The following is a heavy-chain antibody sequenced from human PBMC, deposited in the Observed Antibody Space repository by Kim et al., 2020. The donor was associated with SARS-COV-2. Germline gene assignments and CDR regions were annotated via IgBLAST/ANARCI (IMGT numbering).Heavy chain of an antibody. CDR3: ARDVESSWSKGGFDY. J-gene: IGHJ4*02. CDR2: IQFDGSNK. CDR1: GFSFSNYG. V-gene: IGHV3-33*05. D-gene: IGHD6-13*01. Sequence: GGSLRLSCAASGFSFSNYGMHWVRQAPGKGLEWVATIQFDGSNKYYVDSVKGRLTISRDNSKSTLYLQMDSLIAEDTAVYYCARDVESSWSKGGFDYWGQGTLVTVSS.